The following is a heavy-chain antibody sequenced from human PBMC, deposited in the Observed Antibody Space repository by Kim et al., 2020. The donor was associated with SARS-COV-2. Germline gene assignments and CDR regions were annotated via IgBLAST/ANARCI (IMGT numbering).Heavy chain of an antibody. CDR1: GFTFSSYA. CDR3: ATRSKGITDDHNYYYYYGMDV. V-gene: IGHV3-23*01. J-gene: IGHJ6*02. CDR2: ISGSGGST. Sequence: GGSLRLSCAASGFTFSSYAMSWVRQAPGKGLEWVSAISGSGGSTYYADSVKGRFTISRDNSKNTLYLQMNSLRAEDTAVYYCATRSKGITDDHNYYYYYGMDVWGQGTTVTVSS. D-gene: IGHD3-10*01.